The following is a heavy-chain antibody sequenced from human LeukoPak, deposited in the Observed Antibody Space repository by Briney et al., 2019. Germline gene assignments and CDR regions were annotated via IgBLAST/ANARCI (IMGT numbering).Heavy chain of an antibody. CDR3: ARDIGARLDY. V-gene: IGHV4-59*01. CDR2: IHYSGST. Sequence: SETLLLTCTVSGGSISRYYWSWIRQPPGKGLEWIGYIHYSGSTNSNPSLKSRVTISVDTSKNQFSLKLSSVTAADTAVYYCARDIGARLDYWGQGTLVTVSS. CDR1: GGSISRYY. J-gene: IGHJ4*02. D-gene: IGHD3-10*01.